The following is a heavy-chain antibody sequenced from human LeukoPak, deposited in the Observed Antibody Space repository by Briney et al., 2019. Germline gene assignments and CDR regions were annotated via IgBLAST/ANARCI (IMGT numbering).Heavy chain of an antibody. CDR3: AREGGGSYSDY. J-gene: IGHJ4*02. Sequence: GKSLRLSCAASGFTFNTYGMHWVRQAPGKGLEWVAVISYDGSNKYYADSVKGRFTISRDNAKNSLYLQMNSLRAEDTAVYYCAREGGGSYSDYWGQGTLVTVSS. CDR2: ISYDGSNK. CDR1: GFTFNTYG. D-gene: IGHD3-16*01. V-gene: IGHV3-30*03.